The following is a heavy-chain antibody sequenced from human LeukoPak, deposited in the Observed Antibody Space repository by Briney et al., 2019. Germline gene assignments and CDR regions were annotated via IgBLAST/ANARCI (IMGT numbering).Heavy chain of an antibody. CDR1: GGSISSYY. CDR2: IYTSGST. V-gene: IGHV4-4*07. CDR3: ARTMSSGWYYHWFDP. Sequence: PSETLSLTCTVSGGSISSYYWSWIRQPAGKGLEWIGRIYTSGSTNYNPSLKSRVTMSVDTSKNQFSLKLSSVTAADTAVYYCARTMSSGWYYHWFDPWGQGTLVTVSS. J-gene: IGHJ5*02. D-gene: IGHD6-19*01.